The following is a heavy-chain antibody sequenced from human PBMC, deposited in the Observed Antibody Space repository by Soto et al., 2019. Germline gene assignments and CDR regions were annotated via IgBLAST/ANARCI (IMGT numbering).Heavy chain of an antibody. CDR3: ARGYSNPYNWFEP. CDR1: GFSFSSYW. CDR2: INSDGSST. J-gene: IGHJ5*02. Sequence: GGTLRLSCAASGFSFSSYWMHWVRHAPGKGLVWVSRINSDGSSTSYADSVKGRFTISRDNAKNTLYLQMNSLRAEDTAVYYCARGYSNPYNWFEPWGQGTLVTVSS. V-gene: IGHV3-74*01. D-gene: IGHD6-13*01.